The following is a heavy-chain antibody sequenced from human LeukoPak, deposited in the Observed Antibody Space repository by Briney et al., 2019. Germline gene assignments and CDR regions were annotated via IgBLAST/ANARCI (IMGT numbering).Heavy chain of an antibody. Sequence: ASVKVSCKASGYTFTGYYMHWVRQAPGQGLEWMGWINPNSGGTNYAQKFQGRVTMTRDTSISTAYMELSRLRSDDTAVYYCARDSDPGWFGELRLDYWGQGTLVTVSS. J-gene: IGHJ4*02. D-gene: IGHD3-10*01. CDR3: ARDSDPGWFGELRLDY. CDR1: GYTFTGYY. CDR2: INPNSGGT. V-gene: IGHV1-2*02.